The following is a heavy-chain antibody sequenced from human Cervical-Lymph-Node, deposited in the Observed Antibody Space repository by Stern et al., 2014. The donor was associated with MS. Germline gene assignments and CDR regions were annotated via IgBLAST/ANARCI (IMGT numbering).Heavy chain of an antibody. CDR2: LFPVFGTP. D-gene: IGHD6-13*01. Sequence: QLVQSGAEVTKPGSSVKASCKASGGTFSKFPSSWVRQAPGQGLEWMGGLFPVFGTPTYAQEFRGRVTITADVSTSTVYMELSSLRSDDTAVYYCALSSETSDRWYSLGYDLWGQGTLVTVSS. CDR3: ALSSETSDRWYSLGYDL. CDR1: GGTFSKFP. J-gene: IGHJ5*02. V-gene: IGHV1-69*01.